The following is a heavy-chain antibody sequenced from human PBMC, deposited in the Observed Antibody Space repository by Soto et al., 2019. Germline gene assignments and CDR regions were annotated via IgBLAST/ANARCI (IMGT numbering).Heavy chain of an antibody. J-gene: IGHJ3*01. CDR2: IHPSGQPI. V-gene: IGHV3-48*03. CDR1: GFTFSSSE. CDR3: ARRASR. Sequence: EVQLVESGGGLVQPGGSLRLSCAVSGFTFSSSEMYWVRQAPGKGLEWISYIHPSGQPIFYADSVKGRFTISRDNANNSLSLQMNSLRAEYTAVYYCARRASRWGQGTMVTVSS. D-gene: IGHD1-26*01.